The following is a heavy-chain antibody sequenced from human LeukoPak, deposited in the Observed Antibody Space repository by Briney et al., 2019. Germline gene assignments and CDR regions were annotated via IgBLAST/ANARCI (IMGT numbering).Heavy chain of an antibody. J-gene: IGHJ4*02. CDR2: TSGSGSST. V-gene: IGHV3-48*03. Sequence: HPGGSLRLSCVASGFTFSSYAMSWVRQAPGRRLEWVSGTSGSGSSTYYADSVKGRFTISRDNAKNSLYLQMNSLRAEDTAVYYCASDLAAADPNFFWGQGTLVTVSS. CDR3: ASDLAAADPNFF. D-gene: IGHD6-13*01. CDR1: GFTFSSYA.